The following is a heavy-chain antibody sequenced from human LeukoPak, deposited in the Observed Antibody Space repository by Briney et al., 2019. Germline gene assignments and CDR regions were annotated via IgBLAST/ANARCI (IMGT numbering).Heavy chain of an antibody. V-gene: IGHV3-21*01. Sequence: NPGGPLRLSCAASGFTFSSYSMNWVRQAPGKGLGWGSFISSSSSYIYYADSVKGRFTISRDNAKNSLYLQMNSLRAEDTAEYYCARDLEGMVRGVPNWFDPWGQGTLVTVSS. CDR3: ARDLEGMVRGVPNWFDP. CDR1: GFTFSSYS. D-gene: IGHD3-10*01. CDR2: ISSSSSYI. J-gene: IGHJ5*02.